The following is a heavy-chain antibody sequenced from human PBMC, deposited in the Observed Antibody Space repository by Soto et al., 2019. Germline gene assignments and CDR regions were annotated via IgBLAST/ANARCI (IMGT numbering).Heavy chain of an antibody. D-gene: IGHD3-10*01. CDR1: GGSISSGDYY. V-gene: IGHV4-31*03. CDR3: ARMGSWSRPGFHP. CDR2: IYYSGST. J-gene: IGHJ5*02. Sequence: QVQLQESGPGLVKPSQTLSLTCTVSGGSISSGDYYWSWIRQHPGKGLEWIGYIYYSGSTYYNPFLQRRVTISVGKSKEPFPLKPSSVTAADTAVYFRARMGSWSRPGFHPRGQGTLVTVSS.